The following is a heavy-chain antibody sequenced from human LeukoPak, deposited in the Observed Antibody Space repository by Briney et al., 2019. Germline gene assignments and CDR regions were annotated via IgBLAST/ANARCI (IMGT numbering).Heavy chain of an antibody. CDR3: ARGAIRWVVVPAAQTNWFDP. CDR1: GGSFSGYY. Sequence: SETLSLTCAVYGGSFSGYYWSWIRQPPGKGLEWIGEINHSGSTDYNPSLKSRVTISVDTSKNQFSLKLSSVTAADTAVYYCARGAIRWVVVPAAQTNWFDPWGQGTLVTVSS. D-gene: IGHD2-2*01. CDR2: INHSGST. V-gene: IGHV4-34*01. J-gene: IGHJ5*02.